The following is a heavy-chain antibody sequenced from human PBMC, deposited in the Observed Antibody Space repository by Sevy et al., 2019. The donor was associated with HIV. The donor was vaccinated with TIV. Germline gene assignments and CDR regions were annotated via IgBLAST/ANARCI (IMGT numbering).Heavy chain of an antibody. CDR3: TTVKATWGY. Sequence: GGSLRLSCAASGFTFSNAWMSWVRQPPGKGLEWLGRIQSKTDGGTADYAAPVKGRFTISRDDSKNTLYLQMNSLKAEDTAVYYCTTVKATWGYWGQGTLVTVSS. J-gene: IGHJ4*02. CDR1: GFTFSNAW. CDR2: IQSKTDGGTA. V-gene: IGHV3-15*01. D-gene: IGHD1-26*01.